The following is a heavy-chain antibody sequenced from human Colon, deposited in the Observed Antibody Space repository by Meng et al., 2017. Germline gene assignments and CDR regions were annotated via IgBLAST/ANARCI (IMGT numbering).Heavy chain of an antibody. Sequence: QVRWGQAGTEVKKPGSSVKVSGRASGGTFSSFRVSWVRQAPGQGLEWKGGLVANYAQQFQGRVTMTRNTSISTAYMELSSLRSEDTAVYYCARVGIRGNQRGFDYWGQGTLVTVSS. CDR3: ARVGIRGNQRGFDY. CDR2: LVA. CDR1: GGTFSSFR. D-gene: IGHD1-14*01. J-gene: IGHJ4*02. V-gene: IGHV1-69*06.